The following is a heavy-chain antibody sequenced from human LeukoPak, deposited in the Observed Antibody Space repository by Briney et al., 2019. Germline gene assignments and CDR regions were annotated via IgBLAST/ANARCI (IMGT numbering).Heavy chain of an antibody. CDR2: IYPRDGST. V-gene: IGHV1-46*01. Sequence: ASVKVSCKASGYSLTSNYIHWVRQAPGQGLEWMGMIYPRDGSTSYAQKFQGRVTVTRDTSTSTGHMELSGLRSEDTAVYYCARDQEAFDYWGQGTLVTVSS. CDR3: ARDQEAFDY. CDR1: GYSLTSNY. J-gene: IGHJ4*02.